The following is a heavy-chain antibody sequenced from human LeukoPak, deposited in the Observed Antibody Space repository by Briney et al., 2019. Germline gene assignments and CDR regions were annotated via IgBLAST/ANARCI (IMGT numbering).Heavy chain of an antibody. V-gene: IGHV3-11*06. CDR1: GFTFSDYH. D-gene: IGHD3-10*01. J-gene: IGHJ4*02. CDR3: ARERGVSDY. Sequence: PGGSLRLSCAASGFTFSDYHTNWIRQAPGKGLEWVSYISSSSIYTNYADSVKGRFTISRDNAKNSLYLGMNSLRADDTGVYYCARERGVSDYWGQGTLVTVSS. CDR2: ISSSSIYT.